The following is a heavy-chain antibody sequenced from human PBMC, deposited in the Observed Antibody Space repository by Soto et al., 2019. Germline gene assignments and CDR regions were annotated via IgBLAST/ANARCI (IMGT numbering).Heavy chain of an antibody. V-gene: IGHV3-7*01. CDR1: GFTFSSYW. D-gene: IGHD2-2*01. Sequence: GGSLRLSCAASGFTFSSYWMSWFRQAPGKGLEWVANIKQDGSDKYYVDSVKGRFTVSRDNAKNSLYLQMNYLRADDTAVYYCARDTSPGRADYWGQGTLVTVSS. CDR2: IKQDGSDK. CDR3: ARDTSPGRADY. J-gene: IGHJ4*02.